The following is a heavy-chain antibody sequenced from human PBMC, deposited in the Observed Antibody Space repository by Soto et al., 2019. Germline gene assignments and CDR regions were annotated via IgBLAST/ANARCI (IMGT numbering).Heavy chain of an antibody. V-gene: IGHV4-31*03. CDR3: ARVSAAGTRWFDS. Sequence: QVQLQESGPGLVQPSQTLSLTCTVSGASISSGGFYWSWIRQFPGTGLEWIGYIDYRGRTFYNPSLKSRATISRDTSKIQFSLNVNSVTAADTAVFYCARVSAAGTRWFDSWGQGTLVTVSS. D-gene: IGHD6-13*01. CDR1: GASISSGGFY. J-gene: IGHJ5*01. CDR2: IDYRGRT.